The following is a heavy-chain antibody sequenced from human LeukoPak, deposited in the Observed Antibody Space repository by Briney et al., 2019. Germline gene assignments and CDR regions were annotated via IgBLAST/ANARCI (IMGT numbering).Heavy chain of an antibody. CDR2: IYYSGST. J-gene: IGHJ3*02. CDR1: GGSISSGDYY. V-gene: IGHV4-30-4*08. D-gene: IGHD1-14*01. Sequence: SETLSLTCTVSGGSISSGDYYWSWIRQPPGKGLEWIGYIYYSGSTYYNPSLKSRVTISVDTSKNQFSLKLSSVTAADTAVYYCARPRTTLSPHDAFDIWGQGTMVTVSS. CDR3: ARPRTTLSPHDAFDI.